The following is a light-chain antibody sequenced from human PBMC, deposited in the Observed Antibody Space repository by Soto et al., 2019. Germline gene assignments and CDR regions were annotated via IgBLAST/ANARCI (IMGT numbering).Light chain of an antibody. CDR2: DAS. J-gene: IGKJ1*01. V-gene: IGKV1-5*01. CDR3: QQHNTYPWT. Sequence: DIQMTQSPSTLSASVGDRVTITCRASQSISSWLAWYQQKPGKAPKLLIYDASSLESGVPSRFRGTGSATEFTLTISSLQPDDFATYYCQQHNTYPWTSAQGTNVDIK. CDR1: QSISSW.